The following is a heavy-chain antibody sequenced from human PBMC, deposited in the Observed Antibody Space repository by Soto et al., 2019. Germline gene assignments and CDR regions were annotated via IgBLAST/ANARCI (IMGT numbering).Heavy chain of an antibody. CDR1: GYTFTSYG. J-gene: IGHJ6*02. Sequence: ASVKVSCKASGYTFTSYGIIWVRQAPGQGLEWMGWISAYNGNTNYAQKLQGRVTMTTDTSTSTAYMELSSLRSEDTAVYYCARSGPLWFGELSGYYYGMDVWGQGTTVTVSS. V-gene: IGHV1-18*01. D-gene: IGHD3-10*01. CDR3: ARSGPLWFGELSGYYYGMDV. CDR2: ISAYNGNT.